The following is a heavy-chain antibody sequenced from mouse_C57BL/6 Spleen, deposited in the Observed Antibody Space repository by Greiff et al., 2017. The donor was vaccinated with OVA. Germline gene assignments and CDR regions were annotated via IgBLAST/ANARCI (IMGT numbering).Heavy chain of an antibody. CDR3: ARGQLYYYGSRDAMDY. V-gene: IGHV1-26*01. CDR2: INPNNGGT. CDR1: GYTFTDYY. Sequence: VQLKQSGPELVKPGASVKISCKASGYTFTDYYMNWVKQSHGKSLEWIGDINPNNGGTSYNQKFKGKATLTVDKSSSTAYMELRSLTSEDSAVYYCARGQLYYYGSRDAMDYWGQGTSVTVSS. D-gene: IGHD1-1*01. J-gene: IGHJ4*01.